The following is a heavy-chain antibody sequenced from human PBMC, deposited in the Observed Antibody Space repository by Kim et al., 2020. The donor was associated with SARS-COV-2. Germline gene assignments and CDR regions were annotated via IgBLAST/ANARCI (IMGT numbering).Heavy chain of an antibody. CDR2: FYSGVAGS. CDR1: GLIVGDNY. V-gene: IGHV3-53*01. Sequence: GGSLRLSCAASGLIVGDNYIGWVRQSPGRGLQWLSTFYSGVAGSHYADSVEGRFTMSRDNSKNTLFLQINDLRPEDTAVYYCARVRRVQLIFEGFDYWGQGTVVTVSS. D-gene: IGHD3-3*01. CDR3: ARVRRVQLIFEGFDY. J-gene: IGHJ4*02.